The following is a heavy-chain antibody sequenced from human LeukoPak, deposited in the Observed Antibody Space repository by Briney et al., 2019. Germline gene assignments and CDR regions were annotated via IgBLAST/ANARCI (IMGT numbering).Heavy chain of an antibody. CDR2: IYYSGST. V-gene: IGHV4-39*07. J-gene: IGHJ4*02. Sequence: PSETLSPTCTVSGGSISSSSYYWGWIRQPPGKGLEWIGSIYYSGSTYYNPSLKSRVTISVDTSKNQFSLKLSSVTAADTAVYYCATQTNDILTGYSQGYSYANFDYWGQGTLVTVSS. D-gene: IGHD3-9*01. CDR1: GGSISSSSYY. CDR3: ATQTNDILTGYSQGYSYANFDY.